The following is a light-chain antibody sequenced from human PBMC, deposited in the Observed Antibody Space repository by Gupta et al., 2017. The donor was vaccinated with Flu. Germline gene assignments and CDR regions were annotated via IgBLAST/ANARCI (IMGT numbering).Light chain of an antibody. CDR2: DNN. J-gene: IGLJ2*01. V-gene: IGLV1-51*01. CDR3: GTWDSSLSAVV. CDR1: RSNIGNDY. Sequence: QSVLTQPPSVCAAPGQTVTISCSGGRSNIGNDYVSWYQHLPGTAPKLLIFDNNKRPLGIPDRFSGSKSGTSATLGIAGLQTGDEADYYCGTWDSSLSAVVFGGGTKLTVL.